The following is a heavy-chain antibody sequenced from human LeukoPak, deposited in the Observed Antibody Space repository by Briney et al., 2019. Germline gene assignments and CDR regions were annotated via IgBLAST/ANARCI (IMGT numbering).Heavy chain of an antibody. V-gene: IGHV3-66*01. Sequence: VSVIYSGGSTYYADSVKGRFTISRDNSKNTLYLQMNSLRAEDTAVYYCARDKDTAMVGTDYWGQGTLVTVSS. CDR2: IYSGGST. CDR3: ARDKDTAMVGTDY. D-gene: IGHD5-18*01. J-gene: IGHJ4*02.